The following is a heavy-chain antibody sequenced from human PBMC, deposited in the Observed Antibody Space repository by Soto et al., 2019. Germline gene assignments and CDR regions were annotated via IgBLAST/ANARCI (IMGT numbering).Heavy chain of an antibody. V-gene: IGHV3-23*01. D-gene: IGHD3-16*01. Sequence: WGALVVACASSGFKFSNYAMGWVGQAPGRGLEWVSLISPTGGGTYYADSVKGRFTISRDNSHNTLYLQVHSLTAEDTAVYYCAQDRRAGGNSAFYFDFWGQGAQVTVSS. CDR1: GFKFSNYA. CDR2: ISPTGGGT. CDR3: AQDRRAGGNSAFYFDF. J-gene: IGHJ4*02.